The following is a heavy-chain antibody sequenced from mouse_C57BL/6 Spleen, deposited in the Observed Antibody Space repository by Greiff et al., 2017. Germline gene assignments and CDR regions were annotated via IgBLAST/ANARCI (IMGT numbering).Heavy chain of an antibody. V-gene: IGHV1-22*01. CDR1: GYTFTDYN. D-gene: IGHD1-1*01. CDR3: ARGLDGSSYPWYFDV. J-gene: IGHJ1*03. Sequence: VQLQQSGPELVKPGASVKMSCKASGYTFTDYNMHWVKQSHGKSLEWIGYINPNNGGTSYNQKFKGKATLTVNKSSSTAYMELRSLTSEDSAVYYCARGLDGSSYPWYFDVWGTGTTVTVSS. CDR2: INPNNGGT.